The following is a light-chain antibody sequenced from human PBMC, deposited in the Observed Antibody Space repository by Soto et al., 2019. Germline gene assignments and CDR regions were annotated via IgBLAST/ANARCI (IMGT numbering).Light chain of an antibody. CDR2: DAS. V-gene: IGKV3-11*01. J-gene: IGKJ1*01. Sequence: DSVLTQFPVTLSLSPGERATLSCRASESVGRYLAWYQHKPGQAPRVLIYDASEREFGIPGRFSGSGSGTEFTRTISSLEPEDFAVYYCQQRSNLTRTFGQGTKVDIK. CDR3: QQRSNLTRT. CDR1: ESVGRY.